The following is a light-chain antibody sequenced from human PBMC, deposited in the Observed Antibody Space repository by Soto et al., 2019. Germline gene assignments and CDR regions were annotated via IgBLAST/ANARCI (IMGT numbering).Light chain of an antibody. Sequence: EIVLTQPPGPLSASPGDRVTLSCRASQTVNNNYLAWYQHKPGQAPRLLIYCASTPAPGTPARFSGSGSGTHFTLTVSRLEPEDFAVYYCQQYGGSAPWTFGPGTKVDMK. J-gene: IGKJ1*01. CDR2: CAS. CDR1: QTVNNNY. V-gene: IGKV3-20*01. CDR3: QQYGGSAPWT.